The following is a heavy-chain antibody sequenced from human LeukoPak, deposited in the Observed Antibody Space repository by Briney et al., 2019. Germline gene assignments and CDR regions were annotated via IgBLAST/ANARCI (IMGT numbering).Heavy chain of an antibody. CDR2: FAGSDTTK. Sequence: PGGSLRLLCSASGFDFGAYEMNCVPEAPGKGLEWVAYFAGSDTTKYYADSVRGRFTISRDNAKNSLYLQMNSLRAEDTALYYCTTLGYHLDSWGQGTLVTVSS. CDR1: GFDFGAYE. CDR3: TTLGYHLDS. J-gene: IGHJ4*02. D-gene: IGHD3-22*01. V-gene: IGHV3-48*03.